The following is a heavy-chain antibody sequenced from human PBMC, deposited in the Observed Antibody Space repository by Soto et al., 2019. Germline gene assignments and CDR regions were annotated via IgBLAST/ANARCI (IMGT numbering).Heavy chain of an antibody. CDR3: ARDYYKYYDSSGYYRSPAY. CDR1: GFTFTNAW. D-gene: IGHD3-22*01. J-gene: IGHJ4*02. V-gene: IGHV3-30-3*01. Sequence: PGGSLRLSCAASGFTFTNAWMSWGRQAPGKGLEWVALISYDGSDKDYADSVKGRFTISRDNSRNTLFLQMNSLRAEDTAVYYCARDYYKYYDSSGYYRSPAYWGQGTLVTVS. CDR2: ISYDGSDK.